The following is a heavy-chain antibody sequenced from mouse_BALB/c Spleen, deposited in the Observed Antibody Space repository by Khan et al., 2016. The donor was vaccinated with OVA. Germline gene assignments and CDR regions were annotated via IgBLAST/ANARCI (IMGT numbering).Heavy chain of an antibody. CDR1: GYSITSGYG. D-gene: IGHD1-2*01. CDR3: ARTARINY. CDR2: ISYSGST. Sequence: EVKLLESGPGLVKPSQSLSITCNVTGYSITSGYGWNWNRQFPGNKLEWMGYISYSGSTNYNPSLKSRISITRDTSKNQFFLQLNSVTTEDTATYYCARTARINYWGQGTTLTVSS. V-gene: IGHV3-2*02. J-gene: IGHJ2*01.